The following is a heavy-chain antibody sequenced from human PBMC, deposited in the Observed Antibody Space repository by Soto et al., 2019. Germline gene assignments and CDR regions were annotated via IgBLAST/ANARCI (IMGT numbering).Heavy chain of an antibody. CDR3: ARESFEAWFGKLGIGYYGMDV. V-gene: IGHV4-4*07. CDR1: GGTVSSYV. D-gene: IGHD3-10*01. Sequence: PSESLGLGWAASGGTVSSYVWSWIRQPAGKGLEWNGRIYTSGSTNYSPSIKSRATMSVDTSKNQFALKLSSETDADTAVYYCARESFEAWFGKLGIGYYGMDVWGQGTTVTVSS. J-gene: IGHJ6*02. CDR2: IYTSGST.